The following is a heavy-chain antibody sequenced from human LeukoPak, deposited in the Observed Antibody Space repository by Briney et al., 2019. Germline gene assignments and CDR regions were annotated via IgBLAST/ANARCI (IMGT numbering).Heavy chain of an antibody. CDR2: TSGSGSST. CDR3: AINQFSGSYFGY. Sequence: PGGSLRLSCAASGFTFSSYAMTWVRQATGKGLEWASTTSGSGSSTYYADSVKGRFTISRDNSKNTLYLQVNSLKAEDSAVYYCAINQFSGSYFGYWGQGMLVTVSS. V-gene: IGHV3-23*01. J-gene: IGHJ4*02. CDR1: GFTFSSYA. D-gene: IGHD1-26*01.